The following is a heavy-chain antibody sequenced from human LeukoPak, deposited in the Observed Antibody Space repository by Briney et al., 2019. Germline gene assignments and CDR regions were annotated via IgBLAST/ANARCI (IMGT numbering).Heavy chain of an antibody. J-gene: IGHJ4*02. CDR2: MRYDGSNK. Sequence: GGSLRLSCAASGFTFDDYTMHWVRQAPGKGLEWVAFMRYDGSNKYYADSVKGRFTISRDNSKNTLYLQMNSLRAEDTAVFYCAKDDSRGYYPSHFDYWGQGTLVTVSS. CDR3: AKDDSRGYYPSHFDY. CDR1: GFTFDDYT. V-gene: IGHV3-30*02. D-gene: IGHD3-22*01.